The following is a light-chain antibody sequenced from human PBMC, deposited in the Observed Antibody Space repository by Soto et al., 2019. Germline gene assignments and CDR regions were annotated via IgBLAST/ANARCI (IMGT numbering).Light chain of an antibody. V-gene: IGKV3-15*01. J-gene: IGKJ2*01. CDR3: QQYNNWPYT. Sequence: EIVMTQSPATLSVSPGERATLSCRASQSVSSNLAWYQQKPGQAPRLLIYVASTRATGIPARFSGSRSGTEFTLTISSLQSEDFAVYYCQQYNNWPYTVGQGTKLEIK. CDR1: QSVSSN. CDR2: VAS.